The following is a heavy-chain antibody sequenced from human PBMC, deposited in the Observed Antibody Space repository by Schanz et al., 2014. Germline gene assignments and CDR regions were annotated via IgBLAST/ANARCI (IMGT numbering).Heavy chain of an antibody. J-gene: IGHJ6*02. CDR3: ARDQYSINWYLLIRGMDV. V-gene: IGHV3-33*01. Sequence: LVESGGGVVQPGRSLRLSCAASGFTFSSYGMHWVRQVPGKGLEWVAVVCYDGSKKYYADSVKGRFTISRDNSKNTLYLQMNSLRAEDTAVYYCARDQYSINWYLLIRGMDVWGQGTTVTVSS. D-gene: IGHD6-13*01. CDR1: GFTFSSYG. CDR2: VCYDGSKK.